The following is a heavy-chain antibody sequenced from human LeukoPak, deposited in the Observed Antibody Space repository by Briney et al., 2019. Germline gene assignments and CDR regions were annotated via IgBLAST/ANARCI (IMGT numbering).Heavy chain of an antibody. V-gene: IGHV4-34*01. D-gene: IGHD6-6*01. Sequence: SETLSLTCAVYGGSFSGYYWSWIRQPPGKGLEWIGEINHSGSTNYNPSLKSRVTISVDTSKNQFSLKLSSVTAADTAVYYCARPAVLMGVWGQGTTVTVSS. CDR2: INHSGST. J-gene: IGHJ6*02. CDR1: GGSFSGYY. CDR3: ARPAVLMGV.